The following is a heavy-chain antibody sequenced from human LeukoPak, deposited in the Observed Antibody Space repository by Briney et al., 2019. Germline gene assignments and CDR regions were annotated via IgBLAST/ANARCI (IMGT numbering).Heavy chain of an antibody. D-gene: IGHD4-23*01. V-gene: IGHV4-39*07. Sequence: PSETLSLTCTVSGGSISSNSYYWVWIRQPPGKGLEWIWNIDDSGRTYYNPSLKSRVTISVDTYKNQFSLKLSSVTAADTALYYCARGDHYGGNSNSFDYCGQGTLVTVSS. CDR1: GGSISSNSYY. CDR3: ARGDHYGGNSNSFDY. J-gene: IGHJ4*02. CDR2: IDDSGRT.